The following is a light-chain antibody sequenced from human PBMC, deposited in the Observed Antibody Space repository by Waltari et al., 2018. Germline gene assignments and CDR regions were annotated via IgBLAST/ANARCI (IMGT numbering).Light chain of an antibody. Sequence: QSALAQPPSASGSPGQSVTISCPGTSIDVVGYNYVPWYQQHPGNAPKLMIYEVSKRPSGVPDRFSGSKSGNTASLTVSGLQAEDEAAYYCSSYAGSNFVVFGGGTKVTVL. CDR1: SIDVVGYNY. J-gene: IGLJ2*01. CDR3: SSYAGSNFVV. V-gene: IGLV2-8*01. CDR2: EVS.